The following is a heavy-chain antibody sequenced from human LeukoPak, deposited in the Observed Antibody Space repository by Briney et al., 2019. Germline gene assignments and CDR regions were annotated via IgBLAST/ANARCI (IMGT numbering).Heavy chain of an antibody. V-gene: IGHV3-23*01. J-gene: IGHJ4*02. D-gene: IGHD5-18*01. CDR1: GFTFASYA. Sequence: PGGSLRLSCAASGFTFASYAMTWARQAPGKGLEWVSAVSGSGGSTYSADSVKGRFTISRDNSKNTLYLQINSLRAEDTAVYYCARDGTAMVITNGYFDYWGQGTLVTVSS. CDR2: VSGSGGST. CDR3: ARDGTAMVITNGYFDY.